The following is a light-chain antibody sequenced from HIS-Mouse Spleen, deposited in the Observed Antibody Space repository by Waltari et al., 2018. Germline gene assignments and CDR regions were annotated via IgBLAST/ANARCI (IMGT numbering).Light chain of an antibody. CDR2: LGS. J-gene: IGKJ5*01. V-gene: IGKV2-28*01. Sequence: DIVMNQSPLSLPVTPGEPASIPCRSSQSLLHSNGYNYLDWYLQKPGQSPQLLIYLGSNRASGVPDRFSGSGSGTDFTLKISRVEAEDVGVYYCMQALQTPITFGQGTRLEIK. CDR1: QSLLHSNGYNY. CDR3: MQALQTPIT.